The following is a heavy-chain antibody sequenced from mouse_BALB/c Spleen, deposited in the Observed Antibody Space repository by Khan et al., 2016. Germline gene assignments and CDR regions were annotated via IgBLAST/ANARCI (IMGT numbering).Heavy chain of an antibody. V-gene: IGHV1-7*01. CDR1: GYTYTSYW. J-gene: IGHJ2*01. CDR2: INPSTGYT. Sequence: QVQLQQSGAELAKPGASVKMSCKASGYTYTSYWMHWVKQRPGQGLEWIGYINPSTGYTEYNQKFKDKATLTADKSSSTAYMQLSSLTSEDSAVYYCARKLAYFDYWGQGTTLTVSS. CDR3: ARKLAYFDY. D-gene: IGHD4-1*01.